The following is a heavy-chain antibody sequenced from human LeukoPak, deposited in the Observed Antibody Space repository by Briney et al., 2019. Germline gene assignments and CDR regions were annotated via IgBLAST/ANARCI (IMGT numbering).Heavy chain of an antibody. CDR1: GFTFSSYG. CDR3: AKDRRDGYNYHY. J-gene: IGHJ4*02. V-gene: IGHV3-30*02. CDR2: IRYDGSNK. D-gene: IGHD5-24*01. Sequence: GGSLRLSCAASGFTFSSYGMHWVRQAPGKGLEWVAFIRYDGSNKYYADSVKGRFTISRDNSKNTLYLQMNSLRAEVTAVYYCAKDRRDGYNYHYWGQGTLVTVSS.